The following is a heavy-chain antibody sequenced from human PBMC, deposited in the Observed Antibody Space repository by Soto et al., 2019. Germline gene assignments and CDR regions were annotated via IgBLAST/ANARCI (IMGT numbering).Heavy chain of an antibody. V-gene: IGHV1-46*01. D-gene: IGHD6-13*01. Sequence: QVQLVQSGAEVKKPGASVKVSCRTSGYTFTHYYIHWVRQAPGQGLEWLGIINPASTSKNYAQEFQGRVTLTMDTSTTTVYMELSGLRTEDTAIFYCARDLAAGDHWGQGTLVTVSS. CDR1: GYTFTHYY. J-gene: IGHJ4*02. CDR3: ARDLAAGDH. CDR2: INPASTSK.